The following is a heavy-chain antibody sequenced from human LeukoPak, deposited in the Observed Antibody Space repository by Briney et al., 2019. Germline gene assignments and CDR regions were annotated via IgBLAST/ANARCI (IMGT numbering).Heavy chain of an antibody. Sequence: SETLFLTCAVSGGSISTYHWSWIRQPPGKGLEWIGYISYSGSTNYNPSLKSRVTISVDTSKSQFSLKLSSVTAADTAVYYCARHLDYYGSGSYEYWGQGTLVTVPS. V-gene: IGHV4-59*08. CDR3: ARHLDYYGSGSYEY. D-gene: IGHD3-10*01. CDR1: GGSISTYH. J-gene: IGHJ4*02. CDR2: ISYSGST.